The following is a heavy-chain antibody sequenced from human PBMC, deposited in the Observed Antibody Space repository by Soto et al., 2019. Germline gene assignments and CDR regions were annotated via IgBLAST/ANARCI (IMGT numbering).Heavy chain of an antibody. CDR3: ARVERGTATTVVDAFDI. J-gene: IGHJ3*02. CDR2: MHYTGFS. CDR1: GDSVTSHY. Sequence: SETLSLTCSFSGDSVTSHYLTWIRQSPEKGLEWIGYMHYTGFSHYNPSLKSRLTISVDRSKNQFTLQLTSVTVADAAVYYCARVERGTATTVVDAFDIWGPGTMVTVSS. D-gene: IGHD1-1*01. V-gene: IGHV4-59*02.